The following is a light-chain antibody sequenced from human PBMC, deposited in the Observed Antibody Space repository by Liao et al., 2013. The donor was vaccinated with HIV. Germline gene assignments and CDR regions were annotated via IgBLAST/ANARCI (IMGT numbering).Light chain of an antibody. Sequence: SYELTQPPSVSVSPGQTASITCSGDRLGDKYTCWYQRRPGQAPVLVISYDTDRPSGIPERFSGSNSGNTATLTISRVEVGDEADYFCQVWDRVGDHPVFGGGTKLTVL. V-gene: IGLV3-1*01. CDR3: QVWDRVGDHPV. J-gene: IGLJ3*02. CDR1: RLGDKY. CDR2: YDT.